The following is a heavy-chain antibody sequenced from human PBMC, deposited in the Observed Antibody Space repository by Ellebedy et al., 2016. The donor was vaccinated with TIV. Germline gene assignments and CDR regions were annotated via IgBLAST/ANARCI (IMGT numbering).Heavy chain of an antibody. CDR3: AKTRGMTTVTTAWFDP. J-gene: IGHJ5*02. CDR2: ISGSGGST. CDR1: GFTFSSYA. V-gene: IGHV3-23*01. Sequence: GGSLRLXXAASGFTFSSYAMSWVRQAPGKGLEWVSAISGSGGSTYYADSVKGRFTISRDNSKNTLYLQMNSLRAEDTAVYYCAKTRGMTTVTTAWFDPWGQGTLVTVSS. D-gene: IGHD4-17*01.